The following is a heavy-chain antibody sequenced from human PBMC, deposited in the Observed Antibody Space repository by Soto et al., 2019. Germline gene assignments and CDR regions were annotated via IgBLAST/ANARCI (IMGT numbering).Heavy chain of an antibody. J-gene: IGHJ5*02. CDR2: IYYSGST. Sequence: TLSLTCTVSGGSISSGGYYWSWIRQHPGKGLEWIGYIYYSGSTYYNPSLKSRVTISVDTSKNQFSLKLSSVTAADTAVYYCARDGSGSSYNWFDPWGQGTLVTV. CDR3: ARDGSGSSYNWFDP. D-gene: IGHD3-10*01. CDR1: GGSISSGGYY. V-gene: IGHV4-31*03.